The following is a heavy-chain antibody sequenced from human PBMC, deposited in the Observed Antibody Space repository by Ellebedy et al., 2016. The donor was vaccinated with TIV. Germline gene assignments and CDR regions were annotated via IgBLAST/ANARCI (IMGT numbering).Heavy chain of an antibody. CDR3: ARERDTAMGDY. CDR1: GFTFSSYA. Sequence: GESLKISCSASGFTFSSYAMHWVRQAPGKGLEYVSAIVGNGGSTYYADSVKGRFTISRDNAKNTLYLQMNSLGAEDTAVYYCARERDTAMGDYWGQGTLVTVSS. V-gene: IGHV3-64*04. D-gene: IGHD5-18*01. J-gene: IGHJ4*02. CDR2: IVGNGGST.